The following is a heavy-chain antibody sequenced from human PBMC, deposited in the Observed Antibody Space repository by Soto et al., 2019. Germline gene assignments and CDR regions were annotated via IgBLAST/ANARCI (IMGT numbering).Heavy chain of an antibody. Sequence: SETLSLTCTVSGGSIISYYCILIRQPAGKGLEWIGRIYTSGSTNYNPSLKSRVTMSVDTSKNQFSLKLSSVTAADTAVYYCARSGTMDRWFDPWGQGTLVTVSS. J-gene: IGHJ5*02. CDR2: IYTSGST. D-gene: IGHD1-7*01. V-gene: IGHV4-4*07. CDR1: GGSIISYY. CDR3: ARSGTMDRWFDP.